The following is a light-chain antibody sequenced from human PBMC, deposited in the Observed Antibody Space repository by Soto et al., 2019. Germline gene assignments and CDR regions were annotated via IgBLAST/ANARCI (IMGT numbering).Light chain of an antibody. CDR2: WAS. CDR3: QQSHSAPLT. V-gene: IGKV4-1*01. CDR1: QTVLDSSNNKDY. Sequence: DLVITHSPASLAVSLGERATINCKSSQTVLDSSNNKDYLTWYQQKPGQPPKLLIYWASTRDFGVPDRSSGSGSGTDFTLTISSLQAEDVAVYYCQQSHSAPLTFGGGTKVDIK. J-gene: IGKJ4*01.